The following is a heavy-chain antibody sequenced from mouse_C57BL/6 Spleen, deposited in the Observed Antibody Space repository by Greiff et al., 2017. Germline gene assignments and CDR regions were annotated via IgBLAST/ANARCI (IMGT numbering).Heavy chain of an antibody. Sequence: VQLQQPGAELVKPGASVKLSCKASGYTFTSYWMHWVKQRPGQGLEWIGMIHPNSGSTNYNEKFKSKATLTVDKSSSTAYMQLSSLTSEDSAVYYCARSNWDGYYFDYWGQGTTLTVS. V-gene: IGHV1-64*01. CDR1: GYTFTSYW. CDR3: ARSNWDGYYFDY. J-gene: IGHJ2*01. CDR2: IHPNSGST. D-gene: IGHD4-1*01.